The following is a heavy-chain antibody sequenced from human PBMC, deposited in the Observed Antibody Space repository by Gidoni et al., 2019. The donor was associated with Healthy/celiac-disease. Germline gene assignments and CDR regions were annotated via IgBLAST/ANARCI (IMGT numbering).Heavy chain of an antibody. V-gene: IGHV3-30-3*01. CDR2: ISYDGSNK. CDR3: ARGLAAAGLDY. CDR1: GFPFSRYA. D-gene: IGHD6-13*01. J-gene: IGHJ4*02. Sequence: QVQLVESGGGVVQPGGSLRLPCAASGFPFSRYAMHWVRQAPGKGLEWVAVISYDGSNKYYADSVKGRFTISRDNSKNTLYLQMNSLRAEDTAVYYCARGLAAAGLDYWGQGTLVTVSS.